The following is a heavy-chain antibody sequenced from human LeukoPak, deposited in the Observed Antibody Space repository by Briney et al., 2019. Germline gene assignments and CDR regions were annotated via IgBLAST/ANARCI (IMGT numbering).Heavy chain of an antibody. J-gene: IGHJ4*02. V-gene: IGHV4-38-2*01. CDR3: ASYCSGGSCYSVLDY. CDR1: GYSISSGYY. D-gene: IGHD2-15*01. Sequence: SETLSLTCADSGYSISSGYYWGWIRQPPGKGLEWIGSIYHSGSTYYNPSLKSRVTISVDTSKNQFSLKLSSVTAADTAVYYCASYCSGGSCYSVLDYWGQGTLVTVSS. CDR2: IYHSGST.